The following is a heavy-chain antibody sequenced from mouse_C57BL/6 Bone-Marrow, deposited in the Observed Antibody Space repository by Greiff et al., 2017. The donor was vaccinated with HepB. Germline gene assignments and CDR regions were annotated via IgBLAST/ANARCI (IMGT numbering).Heavy chain of an antibody. CDR3: ARRYYGSSYLDY. D-gene: IGHD1-1*01. Sequence: QVQLKESGAELARPGASVKLSCKASGYTFTSYGISWVKQRTGQGLEWIGEIYPRSGNTYYNEKFKGKATLTADKSSSTAYMELRSLTSEDSAVYFCARRYYGSSYLDYWGQGTTLTVSS. V-gene: IGHV1-81*01. CDR2: IYPRSGNT. J-gene: IGHJ2*01. CDR1: GYTFTSYG.